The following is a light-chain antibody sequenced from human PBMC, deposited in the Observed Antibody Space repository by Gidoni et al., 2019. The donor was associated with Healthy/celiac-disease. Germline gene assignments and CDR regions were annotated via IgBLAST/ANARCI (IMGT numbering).Light chain of an antibody. CDR3: QSYDSSLSGVV. J-gene: IGLJ3*02. CDR1: TSNIGAGYD. V-gene: IGLV1-40*01. CDR2: GNT. Sequence: QSVLTQPPSMSGAPGQRVTIPCTGSTSNIGAGYDVHWYQQLPGTAPKLLIYGNTNRPSGVPDRFSGSKSGTSASLAISGLQAEDEAGYYCQSYDSSLSGVVFGGGTKLTVL.